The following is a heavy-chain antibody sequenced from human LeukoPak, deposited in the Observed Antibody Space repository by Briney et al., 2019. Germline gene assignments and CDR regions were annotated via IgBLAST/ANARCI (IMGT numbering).Heavy chain of an antibody. CDR3: ARDSRFTMPFDY. CDR1: GSISSSNW. D-gene: IGHD3-3*01. V-gene: IGHV3-48*01. Sequence: ETLSLTCAVSGGSISSSNWWSWVRQPPGKGLEWVSYISSSSSTIYYADSVKGRFTISRDNAKNSLYLQMNSLRAEDTAVYYCARDSRFTMPFDYWGQGTLVTVSS. CDR2: ISSSSSTI. J-gene: IGHJ4*02.